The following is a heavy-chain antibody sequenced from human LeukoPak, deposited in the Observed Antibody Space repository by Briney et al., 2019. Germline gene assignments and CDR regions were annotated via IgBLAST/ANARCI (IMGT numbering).Heavy chain of an antibody. CDR3: ARSVAVAGTEYYYYYMDV. CDR1: GGSFSGYY. Sequence: SETLSLTCAVYGGSFSGYYWSWIRQPPGKGLEWIGEINHSGSTNYNPSLKSRVTISVDTSKNQFSLKLSSVTAADTAVYYCARSVAVAGTEYYYYYMDVWGKGTTVTVSS. V-gene: IGHV4-34*01. J-gene: IGHJ6*03. D-gene: IGHD6-19*01. CDR2: INHSGST.